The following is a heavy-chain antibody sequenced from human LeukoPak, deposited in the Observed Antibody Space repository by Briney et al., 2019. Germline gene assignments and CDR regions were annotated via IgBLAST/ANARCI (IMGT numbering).Heavy chain of an antibody. D-gene: IGHD2-2*02. Sequence: ASVKVSCKVSGYTFTSYGISWVRQAPGQGLEWMGWISAYNGNTNYAQKPQGRVTMTTDTSTSTAYMELRSLRSDDTAVYYCARYGDIVVVPAAISLGMDVWGQGTTVTVSS. J-gene: IGHJ6*02. V-gene: IGHV1-18*01. CDR2: ISAYNGNT. CDR1: GYTFTSYG. CDR3: ARYGDIVVVPAAISLGMDV.